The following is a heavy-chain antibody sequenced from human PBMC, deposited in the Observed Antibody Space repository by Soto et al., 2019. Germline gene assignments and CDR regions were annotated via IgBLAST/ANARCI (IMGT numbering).Heavy chain of an antibody. Sequence: GGSLRLSCAASGFTFSSYAMSWVRQAPGKGLEWVSYISSSGSTIYYADSVKGRFTISRDNAKNSLYLQMNSLRAEDTAVYYCARDFGDIVATDWSYFDYWGQGTLVTVSS. V-gene: IGHV3-48*04. J-gene: IGHJ4*02. CDR1: GFTFSSYA. CDR2: ISSSGSTI. CDR3: ARDFGDIVATDWSYFDY. D-gene: IGHD5-12*01.